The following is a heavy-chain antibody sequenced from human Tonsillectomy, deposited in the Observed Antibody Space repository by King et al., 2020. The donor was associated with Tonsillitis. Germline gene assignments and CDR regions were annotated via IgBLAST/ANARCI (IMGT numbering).Heavy chain of an antibody. CDR3: ATANYYDSSTYYRSAFDI. CDR1: GFTVSSNY. V-gene: IGHV3-66*01. D-gene: IGHD3-22*01. Sequence: VQLVESGGGLVQPGGSLRLSCAASGFTVSSNYMSWVRQAPGKGLEWGSVIYSGGDTYYADSVKGRFTISRDNSKNTLYLQMNSLRAEDTAMYYCATANYYDSSTYYRSAFDIWGQGTMVTVSS. J-gene: IGHJ3*02. CDR2: IYSGGDT.